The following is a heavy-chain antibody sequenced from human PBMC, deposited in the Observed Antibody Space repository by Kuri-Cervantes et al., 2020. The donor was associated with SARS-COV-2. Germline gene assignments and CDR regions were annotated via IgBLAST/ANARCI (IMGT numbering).Heavy chain of an antibody. CDR1: GFTFSSYW. J-gene: IGHJ3*01. CDR3: ARDVIAASPSRGAFDV. CDR2: IKQDGSEK. Sequence: GGSLSLSCAASGFTFSSYWMSWVRQAPGKGLEWVANIKQDGSEKYYVDSVKGRFTISRDNAKNSLYLQMNSLRAEDTAVYYCARDVIAASPSRGAFDVWGQGTMVTVSS. D-gene: IGHD6-6*01. V-gene: IGHV3-7*01.